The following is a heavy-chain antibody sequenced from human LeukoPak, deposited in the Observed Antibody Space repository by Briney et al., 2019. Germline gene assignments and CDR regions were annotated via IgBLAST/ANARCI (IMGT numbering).Heavy chain of an antibody. V-gene: IGHV4-38-2*02. CDR3: ARSNDSSSWNLEY. CDR2: IYHSGST. CDR1: GYSISSGYY. D-gene: IGHD6-13*01. J-gene: IGHJ4*02. Sequence: SETLSLTCTVSGYSISSGYYWGWIRQPPGKGLEWIGSIYHSGSTNYNPSLKSRVTISVDKSKNQFSLKLSSVTAADTAVYYCARSNDSSSWNLEYWGQGTLVTVSS.